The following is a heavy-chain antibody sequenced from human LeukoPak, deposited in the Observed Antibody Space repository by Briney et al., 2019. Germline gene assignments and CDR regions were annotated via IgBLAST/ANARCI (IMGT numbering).Heavy chain of an antibody. D-gene: IGHD2-2*02. CDR3: ARTPFPRYCSSTSCYTRGGYFDY. CDR2: INHSGST. J-gene: IGHJ4*02. Sequence: SETLSLTCAVYGGSFSGYYWSWIRQPPGKGLEWIGEINHSGSTNYNPSLKSRVTISVDTSKNQFSLKLSSVAAADTAVYYCARTPFPRYCSSTSCYTRGGYFDYWGQGTLVTVSS. CDR1: GGSFSGYY. V-gene: IGHV4-34*01.